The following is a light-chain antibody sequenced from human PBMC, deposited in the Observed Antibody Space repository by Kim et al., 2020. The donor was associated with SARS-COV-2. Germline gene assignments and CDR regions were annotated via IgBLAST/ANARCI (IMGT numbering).Light chain of an antibody. Sequence: ASVGDRVTITCRASQSISSWLAWYQQKPGKAPKLLIYDASSVESGVPSRFSGSGSGTEFTLTISSLQPDDFATYYCQQYNSYSWTFGQWTKVEIK. CDR3: QQYNSYSWT. J-gene: IGKJ1*01. CDR1: QSISSW. CDR2: DAS. V-gene: IGKV1-5*01.